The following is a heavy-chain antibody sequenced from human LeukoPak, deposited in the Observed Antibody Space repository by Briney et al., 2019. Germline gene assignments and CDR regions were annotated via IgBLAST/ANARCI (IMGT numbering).Heavy chain of an antibody. CDR3: AKEYEYYDSSGYYRLFDY. D-gene: IGHD3-22*01. J-gene: IGHJ4*02. V-gene: IGHV3-23*01. CDR2: ISGSGGST. Sequence: GASLRLSCAASGFTFSSYAMSWVRQAPGKGLEWVSAISGSGGSTYYADSVKGRFTISRDNSKNTLYLQMNSLRAEDTAVYYCAKEYEYYDSSGYYRLFDYWGQGTLVTVSS. CDR1: GFTFSSYA.